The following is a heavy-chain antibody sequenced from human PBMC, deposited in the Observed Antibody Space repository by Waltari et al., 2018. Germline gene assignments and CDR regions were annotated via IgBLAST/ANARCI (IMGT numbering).Heavy chain of an antibody. Sequence: QVQLVQSGAEVKKPGSSVKVSCKASGGTFSSYAISWVRQAPGQGLEWMGGISAYNGNTNYAQKLQGRVTMTTDTSTSTAYMELRSLRSDDTAVYYCARHKFQFGSGPYNWFDPWGQGTLVTVSS. CDR3: ARHKFQFGSGPYNWFDP. CDR2: ISAYNGNT. V-gene: IGHV1-18*01. D-gene: IGHD6-19*01. J-gene: IGHJ5*02. CDR1: GGTFSSYA.